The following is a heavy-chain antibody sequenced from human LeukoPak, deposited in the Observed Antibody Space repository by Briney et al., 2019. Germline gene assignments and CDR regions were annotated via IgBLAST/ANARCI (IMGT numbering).Heavy chain of an antibody. CDR1: GFTFSSYS. Sequence: GGSLRLSCAASGFTFSSYSMNWVRQAPGKGLEWVSSITSSSSYIYYADSVKGRFTISRDNAKNSLYLQMNSLRAEDTAVYYCARDPRGAREFDYWGQGTLVTVSS. V-gene: IGHV3-21*04. J-gene: IGHJ4*02. CDR2: ITSSSSYI. CDR3: ARDPRGAREFDY. D-gene: IGHD3-10*01.